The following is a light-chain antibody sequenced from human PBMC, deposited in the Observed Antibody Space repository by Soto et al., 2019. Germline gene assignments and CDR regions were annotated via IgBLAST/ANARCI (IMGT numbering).Light chain of an antibody. CDR2: DVS. Sequence: QSVLTQPRSVSGSPGQSVTISCTGTSSDVGGYNYVSWYQQHPGKAPKFMIYDVSKRPSGVPDRFSGSKSGNTASLTISGLQAEDEADYYCCSYADSRDVFGTGTKVTVL. CDR1: SSDVGGYNY. V-gene: IGLV2-11*01. J-gene: IGLJ1*01. CDR3: CSYADSRDV.